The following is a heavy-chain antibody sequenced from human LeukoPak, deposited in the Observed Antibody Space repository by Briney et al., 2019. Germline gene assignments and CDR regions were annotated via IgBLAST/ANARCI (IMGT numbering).Heavy chain of an antibody. D-gene: IGHD3-22*01. Sequence: GGSLRLSCAASGFTFSSYGMHWVRQAPGKGLEWVAFIRSDGNYKYYADSVKGRFTISRDNSKNTLYLQMNTLRAEDTAVYYCAKRESIVVVNAPNYYYYMDVWGKGTTVTISS. CDR1: GFTFSSYG. J-gene: IGHJ6*03. CDR2: IRSDGNYK. V-gene: IGHV3-30*02. CDR3: AKRESIVVVNAPNYYYYMDV.